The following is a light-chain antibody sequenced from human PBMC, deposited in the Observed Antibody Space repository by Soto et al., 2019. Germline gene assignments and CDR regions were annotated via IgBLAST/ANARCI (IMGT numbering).Light chain of an antibody. Sequence: QSALTQPPSASGSPGQSVTISCTGTGSDIGAYTYVSWYQHHPGTAPKLIIYEVTKRPSGVPDRFSGPKSGNTASLTVSGLQTEDEADYYCSSYAGSYNVLFGGGTQLTVL. CDR2: EVT. V-gene: IGLV2-8*01. J-gene: IGLJ2*01. CDR1: GSDIGAYTY. CDR3: SSYAGSYNVL.